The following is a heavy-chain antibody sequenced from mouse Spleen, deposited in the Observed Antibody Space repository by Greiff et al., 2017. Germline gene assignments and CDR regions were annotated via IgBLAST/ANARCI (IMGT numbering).Heavy chain of an antibody. CDR2: ISSGSSTI. Sequence: EVQLVESGGGLVQPGGSRKLSCAASGFTFSSFGMHWVRQAPEKGLEWVAYISSGSSTIYYADTVKGRFTISRDNPKNTLFLQMTSLRSEDTAMYYCARGDDGYYAWFAYWGQGTLVTVSA. CDR1: GFTFSSFG. V-gene: IGHV5-17*02. J-gene: IGHJ3*01. CDR3: ARGDDGYYAWFAY. D-gene: IGHD2-3*01.